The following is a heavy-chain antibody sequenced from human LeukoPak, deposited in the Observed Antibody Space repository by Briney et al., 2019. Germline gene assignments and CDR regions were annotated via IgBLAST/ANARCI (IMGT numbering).Heavy chain of an antibody. J-gene: IGHJ3*02. D-gene: IGHD6-19*01. Sequence: SQTLSLTCAISGDSVFSNSSWNWIRQSPSRGLEWLGRTYYRSKWYNDYGVSVKSRININPDTSKNHFSLKLSSVTAADTAVYYCARVHSSGWYKDAVAFDIWGQGTMVTVSS. CDR1: GDSVFSNSS. CDR2: TYYRSKWYN. V-gene: IGHV6-1*01. CDR3: ARVHSSGWYKDAVAFDI.